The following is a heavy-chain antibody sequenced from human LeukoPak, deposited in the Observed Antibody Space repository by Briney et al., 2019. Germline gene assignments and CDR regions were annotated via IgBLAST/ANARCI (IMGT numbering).Heavy chain of an antibody. Sequence: PGGSLRLSCAASGFTFSGYGMHWVRQSPGKGLEWVTYIQYNGNNKYYADSVNGRFTISRDNSKNTLYLQMNSLRAEDTAVYYCARTYYDFWSDYSPPVYWGQGTLVTVSS. CDR1: GFTFSGYG. J-gene: IGHJ4*02. CDR3: ARTYYDFWSDYSPPVY. D-gene: IGHD3-3*01. V-gene: IGHV3-30*02. CDR2: IQYNGNNK.